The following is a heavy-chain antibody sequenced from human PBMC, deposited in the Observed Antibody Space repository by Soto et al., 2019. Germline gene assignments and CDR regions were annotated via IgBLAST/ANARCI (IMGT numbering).Heavy chain of an antibody. V-gene: IGHV1-18*01. CDR2: ISTYNGHT. Sequence: QVQLVQSGAEVKKPGASVKVSCKASGYTFTSFGISWVRQAPGQGLEWMGWISTYNGHTNYAQKLQGRVTMTTDTSTSTAYMELRSLRSDDTAVYYCGREYCSGGSCYSPDYWGQGTLVTVSS. D-gene: IGHD2-15*01. CDR3: GREYCSGGSCYSPDY. CDR1: GYTFTSFG. J-gene: IGHJ4*02.